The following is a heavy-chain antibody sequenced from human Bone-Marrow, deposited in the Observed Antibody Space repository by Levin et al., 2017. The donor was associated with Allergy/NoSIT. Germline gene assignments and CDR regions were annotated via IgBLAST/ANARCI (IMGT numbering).Heavy chain of an antibody. CDR2: ISYDGSNK. Sequence: PGGSLRLSCAASGFTFSSYGMHWVRQAPGKGLEWVAVISYDGSNKYYADSVKGRFTISRDNSKNTLYLQMNSLRAEDTAVYYCAKTGLTPVLRYFDWLFNLSGMDGWGQGTTVTVSS. CDR3: AKTGLTPVLRYFDWLFNLSGMDG. D-gene: IGHD3-9*01. CDR1: GFTFSSYG. J-gene: IGHJ6*02. V-gene: IGHV3-30*18.